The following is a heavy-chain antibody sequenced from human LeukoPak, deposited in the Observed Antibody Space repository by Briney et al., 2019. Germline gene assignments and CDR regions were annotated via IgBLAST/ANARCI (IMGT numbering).Heavy chain of an antibody. CDR3: ARDGGYSYGQFDY. CDR1: GFTFSSYE. Sequence: PGGSLRLSRAVSGFTFSSYEMNWVRQAPGKGLEWVSYISSSGTTIYYADSVKGRFTISRDNAKNSLYLQMNSLRAEDTAVYYCARDGGYSYGQFDYWGQGTLVTVSS. D-gene: IGHD5-18*01. V-gene: IGHV3-48*03. J-gene: IGHJ4*02. CDR2: ISSSGTTI.